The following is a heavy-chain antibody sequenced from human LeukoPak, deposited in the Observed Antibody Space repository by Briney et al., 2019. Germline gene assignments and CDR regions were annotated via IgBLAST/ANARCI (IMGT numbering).Heavy chain of an antibody. Sequence: GGSLKLSCVASGFMFEDYGMHWVRQVPGKGLEWVSGISWNSNTRVYAESVKGRFTISRDNAKHSLDLQMISLRAEDTALYYCVKDADFWSGLDYWGQGTLVTVSS. CDR3: VKDADFWSGLDY. CDR2: ISWNSNTR. J-gene: IGHJ4*02. CDR1: GFMFEDYG. D-gene: IGHD3-3*01. V-gene: IGHV3-9*01.